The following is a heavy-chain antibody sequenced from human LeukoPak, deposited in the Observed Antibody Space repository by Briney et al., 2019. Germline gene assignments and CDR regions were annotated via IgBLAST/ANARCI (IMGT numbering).Heavy chain of an antibody. CDR2: ISFDGGDE. J-gene: IGHJ4*02. D-gene: IGHD4-23*01. V-gene: IGHV3-30*18. CDR3: AKDFGKHGGFDY. Sequence: GGSLRLSCAASGFTFSSYGMHWVRQAPGKGLEWVAVISFDGGDEFYADSVKGRFNISRDNSMNTLYLQMNSLRAEDTAVYYCAKDFGKHGGFDYWGQGTLVTVSS. CDR1: GFTFSSYG.